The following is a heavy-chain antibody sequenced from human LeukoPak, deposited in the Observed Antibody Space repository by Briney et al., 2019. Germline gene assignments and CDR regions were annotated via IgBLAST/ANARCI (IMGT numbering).Heavy chain of an antibody. Sequence: SETLSLTCAVSGASISSNNWWWSWVRQPPGKGLEWIGEIYHSGSTNYNPSLKSRVTMSVDKSKNQFSLKLTSVTAADTAVYYCASAEPQGIIWHPYWGQGTLVTVSS. CDR3: ASAEPQGIIWHPY. CDR1: GASISSNNW. CDR2: IYHSGST. V-gene: IGHV4-4*02. J-gene: IGHJ4*02.